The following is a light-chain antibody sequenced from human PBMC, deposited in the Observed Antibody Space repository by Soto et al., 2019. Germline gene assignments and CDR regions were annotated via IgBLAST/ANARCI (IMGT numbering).Light chain of an antibody. CDR2: GAS. Sequence: EIVMTQSPTTLSVSPGERATLSCRASQSVSTNLAWYQQKPGQVPSLLIYGASTRASGIPARFSGSGSGTEFTLTIGSLPSEDFADYYWQQYSSSPSFGQGTRLEIK. CDR3: QQYSSSPS. V-gene: IGKV3-15*01. CDR1: QSVSTN. J-gene: IGKJ5*01.